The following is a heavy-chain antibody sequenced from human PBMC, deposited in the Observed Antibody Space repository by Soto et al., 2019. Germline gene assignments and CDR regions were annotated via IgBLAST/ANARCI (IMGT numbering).Heavy chain of an antibody. CDR1: GFTFSSYW. V-gene: IGHV3-7*03. Sequence: GGSLRLSCAASGFTFSSYWMSWVRQAPGKGLEWVANIKQDGSEKYYVDSVKGRFTIPRDNAKNSLYLQMNSLRAEDTAVYYCAREVAVLRFLEWLLGPYYGMDVWGQGTTVTVSS. CDR2: IKQDGSEK. D-gene: IGHD3-3*01. CDR3: AREVAVLRFLEWLLGPYYGMDV. J-gene: IGHJ6*02.